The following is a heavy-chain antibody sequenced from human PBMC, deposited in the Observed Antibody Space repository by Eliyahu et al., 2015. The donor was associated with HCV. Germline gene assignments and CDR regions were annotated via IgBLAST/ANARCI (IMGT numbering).Heavy chain of an antibody. V-gene: IGHV4-59*01. Sequence: QVQLQESGPGLVKPSETLSLTCTVXGGSITPYYWXWIRQPPGKGLEWIGYIHYXGSTNSHPSLKSRVTXSVDTSKNQFSLNLTSVTAADTAMYYCASGGGGIAVTGTGGWFDPWGQGTLVTVSS. CDR1: GGSITPYY. CDR3: ASGGGGIAVTGTGGWFDP. CDR2: IHYXGST. J-gene: IGHJ5*02. D-gene: IGHD6-19*01.